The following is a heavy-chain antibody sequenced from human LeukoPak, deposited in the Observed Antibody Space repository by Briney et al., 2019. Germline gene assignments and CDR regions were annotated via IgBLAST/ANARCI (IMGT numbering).Heavy chain of an antibody. V-gene: IGHV3-66*02. CDR2: IYSDGST. D-gene: IGHD1-26*01. CDR3: AREQRNESYYPWGWFDP. CDR1: GFAVSTNY. J-gene: IGHJ5*02. Sequence: GGSLRLSCAASGFAVSTNYLSWVRQAPGKGLEWVSVIYSDGSTYYTDSVKGRFTISRDNSKNTLYLQMNSLRPEDTAVYYCAREQRNESYYPWGWFDPWGQETLVTVSS.